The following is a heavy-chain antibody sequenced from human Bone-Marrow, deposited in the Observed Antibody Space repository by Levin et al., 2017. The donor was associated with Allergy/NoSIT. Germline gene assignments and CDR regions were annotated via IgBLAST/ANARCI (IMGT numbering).Heavy chain of an antibody. CDR1: GFTLSTYW. D-gene: IGHD2-2*01. CDR2: IKSDGSST. J-gene: IGHJ4*02. Sequence: GGSLRLSCAASGFTLSTYWMHWVRQTPGKGLLWVARIKSDGSSTSYADSVKGRFTISRDNAKNTLYLQMNSLRAEDTAVYYCARGETISSWTSFDYWGRGSLVTVSS. CDR3: ARGETISSWTSFDY. V-gene: IGHV3-74*01.